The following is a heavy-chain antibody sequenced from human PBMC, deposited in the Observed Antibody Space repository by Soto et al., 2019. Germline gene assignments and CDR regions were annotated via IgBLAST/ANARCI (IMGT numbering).Heavy chain of an antibody. CDR2: VYFTGAA. V-gene: IGHV4-61*01. Sequence: SETLSLTCTVSGGSVSSGSYYWSWFRQPPGKGLEWIGYVYFTGAANYNPSLRSRVTMSRDTSKNQFSLKLSSVTAADTAVYYCARTSSGWYPDYWGQGTLVTVSS. CDR3: ARTSSGWYPDY. CDR1: GGSVSSGSYY. J-gene: IGHJ4*02. D-gene: IGHD6-19*01.